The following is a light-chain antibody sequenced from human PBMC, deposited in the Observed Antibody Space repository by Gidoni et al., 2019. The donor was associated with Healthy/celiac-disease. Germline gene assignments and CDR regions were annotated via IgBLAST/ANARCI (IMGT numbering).Light chain of an antibody. V-gene: IGKV3-15*01. Sequence: EIVMTQSPATLSVSPGERATLSCRASQCVSSNLAWYQQKPGQAPRLLIYVASTRATGIPARFSGSGSGTEFTRTISSLQSEDFAVYYCQQYHNLPLYTFGQGTKLEIK. CDR3: QQYHNLPLYT. J-gene: IGKJ2*01. CDR1: QCVSSN. CDR2: VAS.